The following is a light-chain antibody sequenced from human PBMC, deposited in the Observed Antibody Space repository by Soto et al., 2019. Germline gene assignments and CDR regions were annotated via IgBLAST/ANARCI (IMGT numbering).Light chain of an antibody. CDR3: CSYAGDTTYV. CDR1: NSDIGSYNF. CDR2: EGS. J-gene: IGLJ6*01. V-gene: IGLV2-23*01. Sequence: QTVVTQPASVSGSPGQSITISCTGSNSDIGSYNFVSWYQQYPGKAPKLIIYEGSKRPSGVSLRFSGSKADNTASLTISGLLAEDEADYYCCSYAGDTTYVFGSGTKLTVL.